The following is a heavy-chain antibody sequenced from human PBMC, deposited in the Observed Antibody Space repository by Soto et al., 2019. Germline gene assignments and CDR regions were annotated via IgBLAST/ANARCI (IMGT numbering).Heavy chain of an antibody. Sequence: SGGSLRLSCAASGFTFSDYYMSWIRQAPGKGLEWVSYISSSSSYTNYADSVKGRFTISRDNAKNSLYLQMNSLRAEDTAVYYCARVVGALPHPWGQGTLVTVSS. CDR2: ISSSSSYT. D-gene: IGHD1-26*01. V-gene: IGHV3-11*06. CDR3: ARVVGALPHP. CDR1: GFTFSDYY. J-gene: IGHJ5*02.